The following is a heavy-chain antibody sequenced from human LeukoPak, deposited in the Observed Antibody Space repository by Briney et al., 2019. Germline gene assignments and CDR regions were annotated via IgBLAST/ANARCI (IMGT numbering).Heavy chain of an antibody. J-gene: IGHJ4*02. V-gene: IGHV4-61*02. CDR3: ARGGPFWNLYYFDY. CDR1: AGSISSGSYY. Sequence: SQTLSLTCTVSAGSISSGSYYWSWIRQPAGKGLEWIGRVYTSGSTNYNPSLKSRVTMSVDTSKNQFSLKLSSVTAADTAVYYCARGGPFWNLYYFDYWGQGTLVTVSS. CDR2: VYTSGST. D-gene: IGHD1-7*01.